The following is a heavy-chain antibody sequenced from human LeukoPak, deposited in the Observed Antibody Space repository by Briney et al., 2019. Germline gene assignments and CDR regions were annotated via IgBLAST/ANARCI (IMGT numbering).Heavy chain of an antibody. CDR2: MNPNSGNT. J-gene: IGHJ6*02. CDR1: GYTFTSYD. CDR3: ARVSPGITIFGVVILYGMDV. Sequence: ASVKVSCKASGYTFTSYDINWVRQAIGQGLEWMGWMNPNSGNTGYAQKFQGRVTMTRNTSISTAYMELSSLRSEDTAVYYCARVSPGITIFGVVILYGMDVWGQGTTVTVSS. D-gene: IGHD3-3*01. V-gene: IGHV1-8*01.